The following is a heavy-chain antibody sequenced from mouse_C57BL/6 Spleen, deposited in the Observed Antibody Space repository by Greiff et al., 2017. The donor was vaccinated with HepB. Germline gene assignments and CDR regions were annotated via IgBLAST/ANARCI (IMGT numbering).Heavy chain of an antibody. CDR1: GYTFTSYW. J-gene: IGHJ1*03. Sequence: QVQLQQPGAELVRPGTSVKLSCKASGYTFTSYWMHWVKQRPGQGLEWIGVIDPSDSYTNYNQKFKGKATLTVDTSSSTAYMQLSSLTSDDSAVYYCARNSGSSWYFDVWGTGTTVTVSS. CDR3: ARNSGSSWYFDV. V-gene: IGHV1-59*01. D-gene: IGHD1-1*01. CDR2: IDPSDSYT.